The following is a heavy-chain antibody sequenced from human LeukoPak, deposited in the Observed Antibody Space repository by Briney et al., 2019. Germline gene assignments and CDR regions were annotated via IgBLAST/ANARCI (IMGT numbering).Heavy chain of an antibody. CDR3: AKDGGLWVSAHWGDS. V-gene: IGHV3-23*01. Sequence: PEGSLRLSCTAFGFTFSSYTMSWVRQAPGKGLKWVSTITTGGPNTYYADSVKGRFTVSRDDSKNTLYLQMNSLRAEDTAVYYCAKDGGLWVSAHWGDSWGRGTLVTVSS. CDR1: GFTFSSYT. D-gene: IGHD7-27*01. J-gene: IGHJ4*02. CDR2: ITTGGPNT.